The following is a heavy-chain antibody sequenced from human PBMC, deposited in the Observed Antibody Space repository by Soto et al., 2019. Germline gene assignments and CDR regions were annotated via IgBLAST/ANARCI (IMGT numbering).Heavy chain of an antibody. D-gene: IGHD3-10*01. Sequence: FEPRSQACTVGGGCSCSSSYYWGWIRQPPGKGLEWIGSIYYSGSTYYNPSLKSRVTISVDTSKNQFSLKLSSVTAADTAVYYCARHRPGVLYYGMDVWGQGTTVTVSS. CDR1: GGCSCSSSYY. CDR3: ARHRPGVLYYGMDV. V-gene: IGHV4-39*01. J-gene: IGHJ6*02. CDR2: IYYSGST.